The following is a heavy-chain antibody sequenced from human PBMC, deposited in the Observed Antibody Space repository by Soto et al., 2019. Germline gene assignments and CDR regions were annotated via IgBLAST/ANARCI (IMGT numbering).Heavy chain of an antibody. V-gene: IGHV3-21*05. J-gene: IGHJ6*02. D-gene: IGHD6-13*01. CDR2: ISSSSSYI. CDR3: ARGRGAAGTDSVQYYGMDV. Sequence: EVQLAESGGGLVQPGGSLRLSCAASGFTFTTYSMNWVRQAPGRGLEWVSYISSSSSYIYYADSVKGRFTISRDNAKNSLYLQMNSLRAEDTAVYYCARGRGAAGTDSVQYYGMDVWGQGTTVTVSS. CDR1: GFTFTTYS.